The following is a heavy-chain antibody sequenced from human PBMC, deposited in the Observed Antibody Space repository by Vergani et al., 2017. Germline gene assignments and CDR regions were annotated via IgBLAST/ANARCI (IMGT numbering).Heavy chain of an antibody. V-gene: IGHV3-30*02. CDR1: GFTLRNYD. J-gene: IGHJ4*02. CDR3: AKHFRGWGIDY. CDR2: IQFDGSNQ. Sequence: QVQLVESGGGVVQRGGSLSLSCATSGFTLRNYDMQWIRQGPGKGLEFVAFIQFDGSNQYYADSVKGRFTLSRDFSKNTLYLQMNSLRTDDTATYYCAKHFRGWGIDYWCQGSQVIVSS. D-gene: IGHD3-16*01.